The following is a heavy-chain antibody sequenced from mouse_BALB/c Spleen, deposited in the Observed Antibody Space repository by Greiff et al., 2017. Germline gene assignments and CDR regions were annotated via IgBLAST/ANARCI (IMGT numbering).Heavy chain of an antibody. V-gene: IGHV2-9*02. D-gene: IGHD2-3*01. J-gene: IGHJ4*01. Sequence: QVQLQQSGPGLVAPSQSLSITCTVSGFSLTSYGVHWVRQPPGKGLEWLGVIWAGGSTNYNSALMSRLSISKDNSKSQVFLKMNSLQTDDTAMYYCARGETYDGYYYAMDYWGQGTSVTVSS. CDR2: IWAGGST. CDR1: GFSLTSYG. CDR3: ARGETYDGYYYAMDY.